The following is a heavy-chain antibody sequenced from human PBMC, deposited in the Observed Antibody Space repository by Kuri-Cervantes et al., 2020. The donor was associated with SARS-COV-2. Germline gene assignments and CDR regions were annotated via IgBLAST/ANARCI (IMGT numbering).Heavy chain of an antibody. Sequence: GESLKISCAASGFTFSSYWMHWVRRAPGKGLVWVSRINSDGSSTSYADSVKGRFTISRDNAKNTLCLQMNSLRAEDTAVYYCASLSNLEWLPPWGQGTLVTVSS. D-gene: IGHD3-3*01. CDR1: GFTFSSYW. V-gene: IGHV3-74*01. CDR2: INSDGSST. J-gene: IGHJ5*02. CDR3: ASLSNLEWLPP.